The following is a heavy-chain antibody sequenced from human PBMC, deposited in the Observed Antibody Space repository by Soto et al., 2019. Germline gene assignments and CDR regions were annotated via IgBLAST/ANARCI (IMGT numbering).Heavy chain of an antibody. V-gene: IGHV1-2*02. Sequence: QVQLVQSGAEVKKPGDSVKVSCKPSGYTFTGYYIHWVRQAPGQGLEWMGWINPTSGATYYALKLQCRVTMPRETSIRAAYTALNSLTSDDTTVYYCARSSLTDYSIDYCGQGPLVTVSS. CDR3: ARSSLTDYSIDY. CDR1: GYTFTGYY. D-gene: IGHD4-4*01. J-gene: IGHJ4*02. CDR2: INPTSGAT.